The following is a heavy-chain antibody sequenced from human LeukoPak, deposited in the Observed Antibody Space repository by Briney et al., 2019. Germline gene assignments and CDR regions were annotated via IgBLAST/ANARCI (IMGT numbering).Heavy chain of an antibody. CDR1: GGSISSGGYY. CDR2: IYYSGST. V-gene: IGHV4-31*03. Sequence: SETLSLTCTVSGGSISSGGYYWSWIRQHPGKGLEWIGYIYYSGSTYYNPSLKSRVTISVDTSKNQFSLKLSSVTAADTAVYYCARAADYYDSSGYQGGFDYWGQGTLVTVPS. D-gene: IGHD3-22*01. CDR3: ARAADYYDSSGYQGGFDY. J-gene: IGHJ4*02.